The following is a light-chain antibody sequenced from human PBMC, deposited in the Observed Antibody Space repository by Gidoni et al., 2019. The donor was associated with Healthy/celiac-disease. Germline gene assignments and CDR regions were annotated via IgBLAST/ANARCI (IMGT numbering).Light chain of an antibody. CDR2: LGS. Sequence: DIVMNQSPRSLPVTPGEPSSISCRSSQSLLHSNGYNYLDWYLQKPGQSPQLLIYLGSNRASGVPDRFSGRVSGTDFTLKISRVEAEDVGVYYCMQALQTPPTFGQGTKVEIK. CDR1: QSLLHSNGYNY. V-gene: IGKV2-28*01. J-gene: IGKJ1*01. CDR3: MQALQTPPT.